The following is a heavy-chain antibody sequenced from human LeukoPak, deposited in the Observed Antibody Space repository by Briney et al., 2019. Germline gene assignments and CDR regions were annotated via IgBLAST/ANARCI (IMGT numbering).Heavy chain of an antibody. V-gene: IGHV4-30-2*01. Sequence: SQTLSLTCAVSGASISSGAINSGGYAWSWIRQPPGKGLEWIGHIYRDGSTFYNPSLKSRVTMSVDRSKNHFSLKLSSVTAADTAVYYCALYDILPGAHDGFDRLGEGARVTVSS. J-gene: IGHJ3*01. CDR2: IYRDGST. D-gene: IGHD3-9*01. CDR3: ALYDILPGAHDGFDR. CDR1: GASISSGAINSGGYA.